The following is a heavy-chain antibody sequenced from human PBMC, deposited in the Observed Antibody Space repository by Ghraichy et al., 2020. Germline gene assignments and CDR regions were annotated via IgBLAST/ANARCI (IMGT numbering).Heavy chain of an antibody. CDR2: IYYSGST. J-gene: IGHJ6*03. Sequence: SQTLSLTCTVSGGSISSYYWSWIRQPPGKGLEWIGYIYYSGSTNYNPSLKSRVTISVDTSKNQFSLKLSSVTAADTAVYYCARSLLTGGYYYYYYMDVWGKGTTVTVSS. CDR3: ARSLLTGGYYYYYYMDV. CDR1: GGSISSYY. V-gene: IGHV4-59*01. D-gene: IGHD7-27*01.